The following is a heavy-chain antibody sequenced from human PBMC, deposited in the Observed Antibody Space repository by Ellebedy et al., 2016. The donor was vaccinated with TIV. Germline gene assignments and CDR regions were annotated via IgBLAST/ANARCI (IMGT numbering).Heavy chain of an antibody. CDR3: ARETYYYDSSGYFLDAFDI. CDR1: GGTFSSYA. Sequence: SVKVSCXASGGTFSSYAISWVRQAPGQGLEWMGGIIPIFGTANYAQKFQGRVTITADKSTSTAYMELSSLRSEDTAVYYCARETYYYDSSGYFLDAFDIWGQGTMVTVSS. D-gene: IGHD3-22*01. CDR2: IIPIFGTA. V-gene: IGHV1-69*06. J-gene: IGHJ3*02.